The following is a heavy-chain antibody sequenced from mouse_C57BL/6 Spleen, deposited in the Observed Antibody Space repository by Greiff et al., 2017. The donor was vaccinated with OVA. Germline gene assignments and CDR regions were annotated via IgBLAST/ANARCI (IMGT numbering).Heavy chain of an antibody. D-gene: IGHD1-1*01. CDR3: ARPYYGSSLYAMDY. Sequence: DVHLVESGGGLVKPGGSLKLSCAASGFTFSDYGMHWVRQAPEEGLEWVAYISSGSSTIYYADTVKGRFTISRDNAKNTLFLQMTSLRSEDTAMYYCARPYYGSSLYAMDYWGQGTSVTVSS. CDR2: ISSGSSTI. V-gene: IGHV5-17*01. CDR1: GFTFSDYG. J-gene: IGHJ4*01.